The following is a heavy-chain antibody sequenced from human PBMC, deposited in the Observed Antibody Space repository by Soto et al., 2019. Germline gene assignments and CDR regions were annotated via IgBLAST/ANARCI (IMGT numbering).Heavy chain of an antibody. CDR2: SYYTRST. D-gene: IGHD3-10*01. V-gene: IGHV4-39*02. Sequence: SETLSLTCVVSGGSISTRDSYWVLVRQAPGKGLEFIGSSYYTRSTYYNPSLESRVTVSVDTSENHFSLKLTSVTAADTAVYYCVKRGYYGSGTYYIPDYWGPGILVTVSS. CDR3: VKRGYYGSGTYYIPDY. CDR1: GGSISTRDSY. J-gene: IGHJ4*02.